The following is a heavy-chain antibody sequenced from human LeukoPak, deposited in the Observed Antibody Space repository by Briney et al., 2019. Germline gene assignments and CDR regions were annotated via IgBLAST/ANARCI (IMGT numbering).Heavy chain of an antibody. V-gene: IGHV1-69*13. CDR2: IIPIFGTA. CDR3: ARALDYYDSSGYPGY. J-gene: IGHJ4*02. D-gene: IGHD3-22*01. Sequence: ASMKVSCKASGGTFSSYAISWVRQAPGQGLEWMGGIIPIFGTANYAQKFQGRVTITADESTSTAYMELSSLRSEDTAVYYCARALDYYDSSGYPGYWGQGTLVTVSS. CDR1: GGTFSSYA.